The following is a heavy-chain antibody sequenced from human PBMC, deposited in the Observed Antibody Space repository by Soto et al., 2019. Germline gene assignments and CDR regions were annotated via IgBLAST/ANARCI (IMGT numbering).Heavy chain of an antibody. V-gene: IGHV4-34*01. CDR2: INHSGST. J-gene: IGHJ6*03. CDR3: PRVSYSFYHHTSDMYV. Sequence: PSETLSLTCAVYGGSFSGYYWSWIRQPPGKGLEWIGEINHSGSTNYNPSLKSRVTISVDTSKNQFSLKLSSVTAADTAVYYCPRVSYSFYHHTSDMYVWSTDTTLTVSS. D-gene: IGHD3-3*02. CDR1: GGSFSGYY.